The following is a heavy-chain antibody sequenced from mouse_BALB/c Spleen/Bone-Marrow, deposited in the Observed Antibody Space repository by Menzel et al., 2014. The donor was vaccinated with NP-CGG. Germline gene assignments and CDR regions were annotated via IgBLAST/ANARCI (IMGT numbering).Heavy chain of an antibody. V-gene: IGHV5-12-1*01. CDR3: ARNRYYFNY. CDR1: GFAFSSYD. Sequence: EVQVVESGGGLVKPGGSLKISCAASGFAFSSYDMSWVRQTPEKRLEWVAYISSGGGSTYYPDTVKGRFTISRDNAKNTLSLQMSSLKSEDTAMYYCARNRYYFNYWGQDTPLTVSS. CDR2: ISSGGGST. D-gene: IGHD2-3*01. J-gene: IGHJ2*01.